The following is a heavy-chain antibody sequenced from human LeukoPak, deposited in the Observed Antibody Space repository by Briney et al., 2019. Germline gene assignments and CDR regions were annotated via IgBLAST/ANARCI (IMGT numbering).Heavy chain of an antibody. Sequence: GESLRLSCAASGFTFSSYAMSWVRQAPGKGLEWVSAISGSGGSTYYADSVKGRFTISRDNSKNTLYLQMNSLRAEDTAVYYCAKGSGWYPTSFDYWGQGTLVTVSS. D-gene: IGHD6-19*01. CDR1: GFTFSSYA. CDR2: ISGSGGST. CDR3: AKGSGWYPTSFDY. V-gene: IGHV3-23*01. J-gene: IGHJ4*02.